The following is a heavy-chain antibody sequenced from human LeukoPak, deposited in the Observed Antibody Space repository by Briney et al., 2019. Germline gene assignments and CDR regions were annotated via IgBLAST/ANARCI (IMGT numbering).Heavy chain of an antibody. CDR1: GGSISGTYYY. V-gene: IGHV4-39*01. J-gene: IGHJ4*02. CDR2: VYYSGTP. D-gene: IGHD3-9*01. CDR3: ARHRQYFDWLLNFDY. Sequence: SETLSLTCTVSGGSISGTYYYWGWIRLPPGKGLEWIGSVYYSGTPYYNPSLKSRVTISVDTSKNQFSLKLSSVTAADTAVYYCARHRQYFDWLLNFDYWGQGTLVTVSS.